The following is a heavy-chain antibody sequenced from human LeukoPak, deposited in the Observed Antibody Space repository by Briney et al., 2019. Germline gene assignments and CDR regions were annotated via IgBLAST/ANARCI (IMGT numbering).Heavy chain of an antibody. D-gene: IGHD2-15*01. Sequence: GESLKISCAASRFTVSSNYFIWVRQAPGKGLEWVSVISRGGDTYYAESVKGRFTISRDNSKNTLYLQMNNLRVEDTAVYYCARFYCPGDSDSCYAMDVWGQGTTVTVSS. V-gene: IGHV3-53*01. J-gene: IGHJ6*02. CDR2: ISRGGDT. CDR1: RFTVSSNY. CDR3: ARFYCPGDSDSCYAMDV.